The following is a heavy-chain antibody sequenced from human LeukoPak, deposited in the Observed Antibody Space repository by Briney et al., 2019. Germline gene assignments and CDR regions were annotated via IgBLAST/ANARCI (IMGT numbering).Heavy chain of an antibody. J-gene: IGHJ6*02. V-gene: IGHV1-58*01. D-gene: IGHD3-16*01. CDR1: GFTFTSSA. CDR2: IVVGSGNT. Sequence: SVKVSCKASGFTFTSSAVQWVRQARGQRLEWIGWIVVGSGNTNYAQKFQERVTITRDMSTSTAYMELSSLRSEDTAVYYCARDPRGSVGMDVWGQGTTVTVSS. CDR3: ARDPRGSVGMDV.